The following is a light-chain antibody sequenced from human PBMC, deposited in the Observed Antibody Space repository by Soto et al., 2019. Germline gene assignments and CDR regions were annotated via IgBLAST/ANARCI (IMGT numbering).Light chain of an antibody. CDR2: GAS. CDR3: QLYGSSPLT. V-gene: IGKV3-20*01. J-gene: IGKJ3*01. Sequence: EMVLTQSPGTLSLSPGERATLSCRASQSVSSSYLAWYQQKPGQAPRLLIYGASSRATGIPDRFSGSGSGTDFPLTISGLGREDFAEYYCQLYGSSPLTFGPGTKVDIK. CDR1: QSVSSSY.